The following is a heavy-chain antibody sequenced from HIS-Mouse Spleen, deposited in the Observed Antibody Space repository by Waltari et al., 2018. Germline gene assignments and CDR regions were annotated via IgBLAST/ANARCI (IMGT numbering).Heavy chain of an antibody. D-gene: IGHD6-6*01. Sequence: QVQLQQWGAGLLKPSETLSLTCAVYGGSFSGYYWSWIRQPPGKGLEWIGEINHRGSTTANPALKSRVTVSVDTSKNQFSLELSSVTAADTCARAGYSSSSFDYWGQGTLVTVSS. V-gene: IGHV4-34*01. CDR2: INHRGST. J-gene: IGHJ4*02. CDR1: GGSFSGYY. CDR3: YSSSSFDY.